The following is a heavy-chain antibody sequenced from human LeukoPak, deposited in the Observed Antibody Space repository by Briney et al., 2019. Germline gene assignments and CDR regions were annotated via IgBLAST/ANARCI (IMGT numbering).Heavy chain of an antibody. J-gene: IGHJ3*02. D-gene: IGHD3-22*01. CDR3: AKGLGTYYANAFDI. CDR2: ISGSGGST. V-gene: IGHV3-23*01. CDR1: QFTFSSYA. Sequence: PGGSLRLSCAASQFTFSSYAINWVRQAPGKGLEWVSGISGSGGSTYYAESVKGRFTISRDNSKNTLYLQLNSLRAEDTAVYYCAKGLGTYYANAFDIWGRGTMVTVSS.